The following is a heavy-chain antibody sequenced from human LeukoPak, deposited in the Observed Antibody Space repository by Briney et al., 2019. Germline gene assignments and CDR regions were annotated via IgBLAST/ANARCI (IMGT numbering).Heavy chain of an antibody. CDR1: RCIFSSYH. Sequence: GGSLSLSCTASRCIFSSYHMNWVRQAPRKGRECVAYSSYSSSYTYYADSVKGRFTVSRDNAKNSLYLQMNSLRAEDTAIYYCARDREEKARIGGMDVWGQGTTVIVSS. D-gene: IGHD3-16*01. CDR2: SSYSSSYT. V-gene: IGHV3-21*04. J-gene: IGHJ6*02. CDR3: ARDREEKARIGGMDV.